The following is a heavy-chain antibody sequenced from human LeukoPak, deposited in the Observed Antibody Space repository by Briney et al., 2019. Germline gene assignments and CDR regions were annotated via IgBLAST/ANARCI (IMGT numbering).Heavy chain of an antibody. D-gene: IGHD3-22*01. CDR3: ARGGIRRNYYDRSRLDP. CDR1: GYTLSDYY. CDR2: INTISGDT. Sequence: GASVKVSCKASGYTLSDYYLHWVRQAPGQGLEWMGWINTISGDTNSAQKFQGRVTMTRDTSINTAYMELTRLRSDDTALYYCARGGIRRNYYDRSRLDPWGQGTLVTVSS. V-gene: IGHV1-2*02. J-gene: IGHJ5*01.